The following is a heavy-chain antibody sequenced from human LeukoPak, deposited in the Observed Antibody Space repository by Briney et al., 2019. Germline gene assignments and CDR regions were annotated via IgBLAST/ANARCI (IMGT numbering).Heavy chain of an antibody. V-gene: IGHV1-69*05. CDR1: GGTFSSYA. J-gene: IGHJ3*02. CDR2: IIPIFGTA. D-gene: IGHD2-2*01. Sequence: ASVKVSCKASGGTFSSYAISWVRQAPGQGLEWMGGIIPIFGTANYAQKFQGRVTITTDESTSTAYMELSSLRSEDTAVYYCARGETAKLGYCSSTSCHPAFDIWGQGTMVTVSS. CDR3: ARGETAKLGYCSSTSCHPAFDI.